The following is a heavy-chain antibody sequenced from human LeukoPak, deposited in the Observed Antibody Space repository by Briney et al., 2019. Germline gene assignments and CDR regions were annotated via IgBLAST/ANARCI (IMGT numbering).Heavy chain of an antibody. CDR2: ISAYNGNT. CDR1: GYTFTSYG. D-gene: IGHD6-19*01. Sequence: ASVKVSCKASGYTFTSYGISWVRQAPGQGLEWMGWISAYNGNTNYAQKLQGRVTMTTDTSTSTAYMELRSLRSDDTAVYYCASGKAVAGTRDAFGIWGQGTMVTVSS. J-gene: IGHJ3*02. CDR3: ASGKAVAGTRDAFGI. V-gene: IGHV1-18*01.